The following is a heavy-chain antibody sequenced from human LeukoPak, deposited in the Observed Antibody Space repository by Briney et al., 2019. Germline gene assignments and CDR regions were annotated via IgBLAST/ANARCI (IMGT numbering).Heavy chain of an antibody. Sequence: GGSLRLSCVASGFTFSSQTMNWVRQAPGKGLEWVSSISSTSSHIYYADSVKGRFTISRDNSKNTLYLQMNSLRAEDTAVYYCAKGRGWEASYYYYYMDVWGKGTTVTISS. CDR1: GFTFSSQT. CDR2: ISSTSSHI. CDR3: AKGRGWEASYYYYYMDV. J-gene: IGHJ6*03. D-gene: IGHD1-26*01. V-gene: IGHV3-21*01.